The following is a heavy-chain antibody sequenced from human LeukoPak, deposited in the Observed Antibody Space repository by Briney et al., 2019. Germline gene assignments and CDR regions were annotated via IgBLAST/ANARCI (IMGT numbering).Heavy chain of an antibody. Sequence: ASVTVSCKASGYTFTGYYMHWVRQAPGQGLEWMGWINPNSGGTNYAQKFQGRVTMTRDTSISTAYMELSRLRSDDTAVYYCARGRGYSGSDSAFDIWGQGTMVTVSS. J-gene: IGHJ3*02. CDR3: ARGRGYSGSDSAFDI. CDR1: GYTFTGYY. D-gene: IGHD5-12*01. CDR2: INPNSGGT. V-gene: IGHV1-2*02.